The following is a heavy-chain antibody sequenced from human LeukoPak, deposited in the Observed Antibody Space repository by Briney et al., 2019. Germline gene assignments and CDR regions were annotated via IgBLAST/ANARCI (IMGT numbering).Heavy chain of an antibody. CDR2: MNPNSGNT. CDR1: GYTFTSYD. V-gene: IGHV1-8*01. D-gene: IGHD3-3*01. CDR3: ARVEGQIFGVVIGPNWFDP. J-gene: IGHJ5*02. Sequence: ASVKVSCKASGYTFTSYDINWVRQANGQGLEWMGWMNPNSGNTGYAQKFQGRVTMTRNTSISTAYMELSSLRSEDTAVYYCARVEGQIFGVVIGPNWFDPWGQGTLVTVSS.